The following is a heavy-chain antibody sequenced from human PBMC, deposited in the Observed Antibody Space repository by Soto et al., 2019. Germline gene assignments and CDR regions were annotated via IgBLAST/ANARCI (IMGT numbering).Heavy chain of an antibody. Sequence: GGSLRLSCAASGGTFSSYAMSWVRQAPGEGLGWGSAICGSGGSTYYADSVKGRFTISRDNSKNTLYLQMNSLRAEDTAVYYCAKDLPSSDSSGYYYAGPKYYYGMDVWGQGTTVTVS. D-gene: IGHD3-22*01. CDR3: AKDLPSSDSSGYYYAGPKYYYGMDV. CDR1: GGTFSSYA. V-gene: IGHV3-23*01. J-gene: IGHJ6*02. CDR2: ICGSGGST.